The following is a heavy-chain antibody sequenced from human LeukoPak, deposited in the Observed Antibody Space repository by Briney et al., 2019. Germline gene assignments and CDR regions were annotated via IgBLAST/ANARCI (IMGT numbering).Heavy chain of an antibody. D-gene: IGHD2-21*01. J-gene: IGHJ4*02. CDR2: IKLDGSEK. Sequence: GGSLRLSCAASGFTFSRYWMSWVRQAPGKGLEWVANIKLDGSEKSYVASVKGRFTISRDDAQNSLYLQMNNLRAEDTAVYYCAKLWSGQYFDNWGQGTLVTVSS. V-gene: IGHV3-7*01. CDR1: GFTFSRYW. CDR3: AKLWSGQYFDN.